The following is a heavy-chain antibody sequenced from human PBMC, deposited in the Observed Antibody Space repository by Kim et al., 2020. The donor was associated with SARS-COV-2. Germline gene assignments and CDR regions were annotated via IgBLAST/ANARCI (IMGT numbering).Heavy chain of an antibody. J-gene: IGHJ3*02. Sequence: SETLSLTCTVSGGSISSYYWSWIRQPPGKGLEWIGYIYYSGSTNYNPSLKSRVTISVDTCKNQFSLKLSSVTAADTAVYYCARTFRYSSGWYQDAFDIWGQRTMVTVSS. D-gene: IGHD6-19*01. CDR2: IYYSGST. V-gene: IGHV4-59*01. CDR3: ARTFRYSSGWYQDAFDI. CDR1: GGSISSYY.